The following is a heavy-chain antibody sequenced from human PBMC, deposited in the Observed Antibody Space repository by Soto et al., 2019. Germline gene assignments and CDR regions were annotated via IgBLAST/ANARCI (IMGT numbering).Heavy chain of an antibody. V-gene: IGHV3-9*01. CDR3: AKAYSGSGGPFDY. CDR1: GFRFEDYA. D-gene: IGHD6-6*01. J-gene: IGHJ4*02. Sequence: GGSLRLSCAASGFRFEDYAMHWVRQAPGKGLEWVSGISWNSGSIGYADSVKGRFTISRDNAKNPLYLQMNSLRPEDTALYYCAKAYSGSGGPFDYWGQGILVTVSS. CDR2: ISWNSGSI.